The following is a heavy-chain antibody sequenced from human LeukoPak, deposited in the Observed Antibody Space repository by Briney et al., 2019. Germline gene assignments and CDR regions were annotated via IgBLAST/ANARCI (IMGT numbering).Heavy chain of an antibody. CDR3: ARGNILTGYDY. V-gene: IGHV3-13*01. Sequence: GGSLRLSCAASGFTFSSYDMHWVRHPPGKGLEWVSAISTAGDTYYPGTVKGRYTISRENAKNSLYLQMNSLRAGDTAVYYCARGNILTGYDYWGQGTLVTVSS. CDR1: GFTFSSYD. CDR2: ISTAGDT. J-gene: IGHJ4*02. D-gene: IGHD3-9*01.